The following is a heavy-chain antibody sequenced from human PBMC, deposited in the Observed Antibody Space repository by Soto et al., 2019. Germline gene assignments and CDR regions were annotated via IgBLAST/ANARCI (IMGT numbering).Heavy chain of an antibody. CDR1: GGSLTNYY. CDR3: ARSSLEPTRRWFDP. Sequence: QVQLQESGPGLVKPSETLSLSCSVSGGSLTNYYWSWIRQPPGKGLEWIGYVFSTGVTHYNPSLESRVTMSVDTSKNQFSLKLNFVTTADTAAYFCARSSLEPTRRWFDPWGQGTLVTVSS. J-gene: IGHJ5*02. V-gene: IGHV4-59*01. CDR2: VFSTGVT. D-gene: IGHD6-6*01.